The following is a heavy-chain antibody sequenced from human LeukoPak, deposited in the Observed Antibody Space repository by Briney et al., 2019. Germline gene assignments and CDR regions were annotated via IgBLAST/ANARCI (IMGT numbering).Heavy chain of an antibody. CDR3: AREVGATISSLRAFDI. V-gene: IGHV1-2*02. Sequence: ASVKVSCKASGYTFTGYYMHWVRQAPGQGLEWMGWINPNSGGTKYEQKFQGRVTMTRDTSISTAYMELSRLRSDDTAVYYCAREVGATISSLRAFDIWGQGTMVTVSS. D-gene: IGHD1-26*01. CDR2: INPNSGGT. CDR1: GYTFTGYY. J-gene: IGHJ3*02.